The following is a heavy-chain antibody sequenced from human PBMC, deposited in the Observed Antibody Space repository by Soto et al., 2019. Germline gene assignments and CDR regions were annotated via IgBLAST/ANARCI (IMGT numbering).Heavy chain of an antibody. CDR3: ARDRRELLGYLDY. V-gene: IGHV3-33*01. D-gene: IGHD1-26*01. CDR2: IWYDGSNK. J-gene: IGHJ4*02. CDR1: GFTFSSYG. Sequence: QVQLVESGGGVVQPGRSLRLSCAASGFTFSSYGMHWVRQAPGKGLEWVAVIWYDGSNKYYADSVKGRFTNSRDNSKNTLYLQMNSLRAEDTAVYYCARDRRELLGYLDYWGQGTLVTVSS.